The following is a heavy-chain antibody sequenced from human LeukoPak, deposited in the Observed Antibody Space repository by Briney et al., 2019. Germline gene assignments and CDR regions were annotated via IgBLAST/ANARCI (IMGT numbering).Heavy chain of an antibody. CDR2: MSYDGSQK. J-gene: IGHJ4*02. Sequence: GGSLRLSCAASGFTFSIYGMHWVRQAPGKGLEWVAAMSYDGSQKNYADSVKGRFTISRDNSESTLYLQMNSLRPEDTAVYYCAKAVPGVAAAGPDYWGQGTLVTVSS. V-gene: IGHV3-30*18. CDR1: GFTFSIYG. D-gene: IGHD6-13*01. CDR3: AKAVPGVAAAGPDY.